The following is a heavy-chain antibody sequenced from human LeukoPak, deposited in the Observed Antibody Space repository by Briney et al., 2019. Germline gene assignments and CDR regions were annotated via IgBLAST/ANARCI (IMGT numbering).Heavy chain of an antibody. J-gene: IGHJ4*02. V-gene: IGHV1-18*01. CDR1: GYTFTTSY. D-gene: IGHD1-26*01. Sequence: ASVRVSCKASGYTFTTSYINWVRQAPGQGLEWMGWVSAYNAKTSYAQKFQGRVTMTTDSSTNTAYMDLTSLRSDDTAVYYCARGGTYYPCIDYWRQGTQVTVSS. CDR2: VSAYNAKT. CDR3: ARGGTYYPCIDY.